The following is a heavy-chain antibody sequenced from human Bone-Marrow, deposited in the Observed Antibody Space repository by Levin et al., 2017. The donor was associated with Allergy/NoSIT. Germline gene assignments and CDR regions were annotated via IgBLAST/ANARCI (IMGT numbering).Heavy chain of an antibody. CDR1: GESFSGYF. V-gene: IGHV4-34*01. CDR2: INFNGIT. Sequence: ESLKISCAVNGESFSGYFWTWIRQSPGKGLEWIGQINFNGITTYNPSLKSRVILSVDPTKKQFSLKLTHLTAADTAVYFCARGGEVPSQYYFDYWGQGTLVTVSS. J-gene: IGHJ4*02. CDR3: ARGGEVPSQYYFDY. D-gene: IGHD1-1*01.